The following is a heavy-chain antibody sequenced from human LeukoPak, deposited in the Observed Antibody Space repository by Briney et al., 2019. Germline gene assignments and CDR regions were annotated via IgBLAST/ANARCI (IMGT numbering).Heavy chain of an antibody. CDR3: ARVLMVRGTSHAFDF. CDR2: ISSSSSTI. V-gene: IGHV3-48*01. J-gene: IGHJ3*01. D-gene: IGHD3-10*01. Sequence: PGGSLRLSCAASGFTFSSYSMNWVRQAPGKGLEWVSYISSSSSTIYYADSVKGRFTISRDNAKNSLYLQVNSLRAEDTAVYYCARVLMVRGTSHAFDFWGRGTMVTVSS. CDR1: GFTFSSYS.